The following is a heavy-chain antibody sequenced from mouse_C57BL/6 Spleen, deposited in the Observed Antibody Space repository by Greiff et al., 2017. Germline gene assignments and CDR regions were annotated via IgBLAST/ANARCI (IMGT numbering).Heavy chain of an antibody. CDR1: GYTFTSYW. J-gene: IGHJ4*01. CDR2: IYPSDSET. V-gene: IGHV1-61*01. CDR3: ARTDGGAMDY. D-gene: IGHD1-1*01. Sequence: QVQLQQPGAELVRPGSSVKLSCKASGYTFTSYWMDWVKQRPGQGLEWIGNIYPSDSETHYNQKFKDKATLTVDKSSSTAYMQLSSLTSEDSAVYYCARTDGGAMDYWGQGTSVTVSS.